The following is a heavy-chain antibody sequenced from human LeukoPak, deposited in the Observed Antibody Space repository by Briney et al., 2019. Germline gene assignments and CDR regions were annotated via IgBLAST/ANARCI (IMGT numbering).Heavy chain of an antibody. Sequence: SETLSLTCAVYGGSFSGYYWSWIRQPPGKGLEWIGEINHSGSTNYNPSLKSRVTISVDTSKNQFSLKLSSVTAADTAVYYCAREPRPKGIAAVGSRYYFDYWGQGTLVTVSS. V-gene: IGHV4-34*01. D-gene: IGHD6-13*01. CDR1: GGSFSGYY. CDR2: INHSGST. J-gene: IGHJ4*02. CDR3: AREPRPKGIAAVGSRYYFDY.